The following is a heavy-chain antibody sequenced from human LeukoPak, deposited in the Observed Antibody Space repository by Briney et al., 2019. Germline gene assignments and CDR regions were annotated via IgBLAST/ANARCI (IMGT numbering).Heavy chain of an antibody. CDR2: IIPIFGTA. D-gene: IGHD3-3*01. V-gene: IGHV1-69*13. Sequence: SVKVSCKAPGGTFSSYAISWVRQAPGQGLEWMGRIIPIFGTANYAQKFQGRVTITADESTSTAYMELSSLRSEDTAVYYCARSLRFLEWLGHDAFDIWGQGTMVTVSS. CDR1: GGTFSSYA. CDR3: ARSLRFLEWLGHDAFDI. J-gene: IGHJ3*02.